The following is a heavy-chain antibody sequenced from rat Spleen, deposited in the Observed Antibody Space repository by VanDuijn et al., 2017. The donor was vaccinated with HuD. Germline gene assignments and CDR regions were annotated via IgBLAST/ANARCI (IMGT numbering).Heavy chain of an antibody. CDR1: AYSIISSYR. CDR2: INSAVTT. Sequence: VQLQESGPGLVKPSQSLSLTCSVTAYSIISSYRWNWIRKFPGNKLEWMGHINSAVTTTHNPSLTSRISIHRDTSKNQFFLQVDSVSTEDTATYYCARSRYNNYVMDAWGQGASVTVSA. D-gene: IGHD1-10*01. CDR3: ARSRYNNYVMDA. J-gene: IGHJ4*01. V-gene: IGHV3-3*01.